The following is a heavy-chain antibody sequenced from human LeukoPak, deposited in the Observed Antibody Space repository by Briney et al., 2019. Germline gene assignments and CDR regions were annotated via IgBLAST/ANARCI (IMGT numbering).Heavy chain of an antibody. J-gene: IGHJ6*03. CDR1: GGSISSYY. CDR3: ARLTAGYSSSWARLGYYYYYMDV. V-gene: IGHV4-59*08. CDR2: IYYSGST. Sequence: SETLSLTCTVSGGSISSYYWSWIRQPPGKGLEWIGYIYYSGSTNYNPSLKSRVTISVDTSKNQFSLKLSSATAADTAVYYCARLTAGYSSSWARLGYYYYYMDVWGKGTTVTISS. D-gene: IGHD6-13*01.